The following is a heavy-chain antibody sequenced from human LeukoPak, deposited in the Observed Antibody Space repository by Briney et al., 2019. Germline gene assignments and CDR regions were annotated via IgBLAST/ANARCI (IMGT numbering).Heavy chain of an antibody. CDR2: AYYSGNT. D-gene: IGHD2-2*01. V-gene: IGHV4-59*01. J-gene: IGHJ6*02. CDR3: ARVPGQGMCTSSSCYALRGMEV. Sequence: SETLSLTCTVSGDSISSDYWAWIRQPPGKGLEWIGYAYYSGNTNYNPSLKSRLIISVDSSKTQFSLNLISVTAADTAVYYCARVPGQGMCTSSSCYALRGMEVWGRGITVTVSS. CDR1: GDSISSDY.